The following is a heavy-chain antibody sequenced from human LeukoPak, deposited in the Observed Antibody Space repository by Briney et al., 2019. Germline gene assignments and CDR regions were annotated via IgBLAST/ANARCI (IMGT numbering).Heavy chain of an antibody. Sequence: PGRSLRLSCAASGFTFSSYGMHWVRQAPGKGLEWVAVIWYDGSNKYYADSVKGRFTISRDNSKNTLYLQMNSLRAEDTAVYYCAGVPALDAFDIWGQGTMVTVSS. D-gene: IGHD6-25*01. J-gene: IGHJ3*02. CDR2: IWYDGSNK. CDR3: AGVPALDAFDI. V-gene: IGHV3-33*01. CDR1: GFTFSSYG.